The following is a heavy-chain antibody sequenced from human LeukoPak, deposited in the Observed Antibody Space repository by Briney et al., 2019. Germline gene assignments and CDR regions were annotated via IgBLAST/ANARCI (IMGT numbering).Heavy chain of an antibody. CDR2: ITWNSGDI. J-gene: IGHJ4*01. D-gene: IGHD4-17*01. Sequence: PGGSLRLSCAASGFTFEDYAMHWVRQAPGKGLEWVSGITWNSGDIGYADSVKGRFTISRDSSKNSLYLQMNSLRPDDTALYYCAKLTVPSSPDLSYWGHGTQVTVSS. V-gene: IGHV3-9*01. CDR1: GFTFEDYA. CDR3: AKLTVPSSPDLSY.